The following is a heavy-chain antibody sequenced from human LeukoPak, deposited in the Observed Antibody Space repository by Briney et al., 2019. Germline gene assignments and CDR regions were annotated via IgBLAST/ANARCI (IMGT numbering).Heavy chain of an antibody. CDR1: GFTFSDYY. CDR3: AKVQSVTTYYFDY. CDR2: ISSSGSTI. J-gene: IGHJ4*02. D-gene: IGHD4-17*01. Sequence: GGSLRLSCAASGFTFSDYYMSWIRQAPGKGLEWVSYISSSGSTIYYADSVKGRFTISRDNSKNTLYLQMNSLRAEDTAVYYCAKVQSVTTYYFDYWGQGTLVTVSS. V-gene: IGHV3-11*01.